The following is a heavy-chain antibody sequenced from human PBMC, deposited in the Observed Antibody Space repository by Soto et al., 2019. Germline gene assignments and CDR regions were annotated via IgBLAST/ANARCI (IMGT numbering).Heavy chain of an antibody. V-gene: IGHV1-18*04. J-gene: IGHJ4*02. CDR2: ISAYNGDT. D-gene: IGHD1-1*01. CDR1: GFTFSRPR. CDR3: ARTHWQPDYLEGFDF. Sequence: APVEGSRKTSGFTFSRPRGSWGRWGPGRGLEWMGWISAYNGDTKYAQRVQDRVSMTTDTSTATAYIELRSLRFDDTAIYFCARTHWQPDYLEGFDFRGQGTPVTVSS.